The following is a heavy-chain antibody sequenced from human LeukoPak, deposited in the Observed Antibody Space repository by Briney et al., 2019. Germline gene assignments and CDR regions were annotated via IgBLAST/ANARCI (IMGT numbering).Heavy chain of an antibody. J-gene: IGHJ5*02. D-gene: IGHD5-12*01. Sequence: SETLSLTCTVSGGSISNYYWSWIRQPAGKGLEWIGRIYSSGTTIYNPSLKSRVTMSVDTSKNQFSLKLSSVTATDTAVYFSASGFSGYDPWGQGTLVTVSS. V-gene: IGHV4-4*07. CDR2: IYSSGTT. CDR3: ASGFSGYDP. CDR1: GGSISNYY.